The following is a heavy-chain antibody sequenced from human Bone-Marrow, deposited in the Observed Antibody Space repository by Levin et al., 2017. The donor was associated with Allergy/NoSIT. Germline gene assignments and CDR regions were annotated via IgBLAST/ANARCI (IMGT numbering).Heavy chain of an antibody. CDR3: ATGSGSYKIYFKY. CDR1: GGSISSDDYY. CDR2: IYHSGST. J-gene: IGHJ4*02. Sequence: SETLSLTCTVSGGSISSDDYYWSWIRQPPGKGLEWIGYIYHSGSTYYNPSLKSRVIISVDTSNNQFSVKLSSVTAADTALYYCATGSGSYKIYFKYWGQGSLVTVSS. D-gene: IGHD3-10*01. V-gene: IGHV4-30-4*01.